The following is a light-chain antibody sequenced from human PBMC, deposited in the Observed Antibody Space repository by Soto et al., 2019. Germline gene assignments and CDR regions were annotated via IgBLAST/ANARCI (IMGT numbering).Light chain of an antibody. V-gene: IGLV2-8*01. J-gene: IGLJ2*01. Sequence: QSALTQPPSASGSPGQSVTISCTGTSSDIGAYNYVSWYQHHPGKAPKLIIYEVSKWPSGVPGRLSGSKSGNTASLTVPGLQDNDDAVYYCSSYAGNGKWVFGGGTKVTVL. CDR2: EVS. CDR1: SSDIGAYNY. CDR3: SSYAGNGKWV.